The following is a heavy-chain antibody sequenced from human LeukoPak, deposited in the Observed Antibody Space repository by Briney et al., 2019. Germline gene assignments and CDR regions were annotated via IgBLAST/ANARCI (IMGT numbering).Heavy chain of an antibody. D-gene: IGHD1-14*01. CDR3: MRDRSRAEDD. CDR2: INQGGSDK. Sequence: GGSLRLSCAASGFTFSGHWMSWVRQAPGKGLEWVANINQGGSDKYYVDSVKGRFTISRDNANNLLYLQMNSLRGEDTAVYYCMRDRSRAEDDWGQGTLVTVSS. J-gene: IGHJ4*02. V-gene: IGHV3-7*01. CDR1: GFTFSGHW.